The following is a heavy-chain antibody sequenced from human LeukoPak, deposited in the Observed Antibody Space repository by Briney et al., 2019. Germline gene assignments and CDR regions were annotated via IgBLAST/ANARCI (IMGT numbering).Heavy chain of an antibody. J-gene: IGHJ4*02. Sequence: GGSLRLSCAASGFTFSDYYMSWIRQAPGKGLEWVSYISSSGSTIYYADSVKGRFTISRDNAKNSLYLQMNSLRAEDTAVYYCARSFTYYDFWSGYLWGQGTLVTVSS. CDR3: ARSFTYYDFWSGYL. CDR1: GFTFSDYY. CDR2: ISSSGSTI. D-gene: IGHD3-3*01. V-gene: IGHV3-11*04.